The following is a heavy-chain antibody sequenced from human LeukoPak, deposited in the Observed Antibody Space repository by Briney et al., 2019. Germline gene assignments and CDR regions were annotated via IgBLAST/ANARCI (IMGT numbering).Heavy chain of an antibody. D-gene: IGHD3-10*01. CDR2: IYTSGST. CDR1: GGSISSGSYY. J-gene: IGHJ6*03. Sequence: SETLSLTCTVSGGSISSGSYYWSWIRQPAGKGLEWIGRIYTSGSTNYNPSLKSRVTISVDTSKNQFSLKLSSVTAADTAVYYCARGPNFRGYYYYMDVWGKGTTVTVSS. CDR3: ARGPNFRGYYYYMDV. V-gene: IGHV4-61*02.